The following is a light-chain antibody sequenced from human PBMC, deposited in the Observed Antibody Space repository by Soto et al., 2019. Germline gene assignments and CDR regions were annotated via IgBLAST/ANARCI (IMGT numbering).Light chain of an antibody. V-gene: IGLV3-1*01. J-gene: IGLJ2*01. CDR3: QAGDSSTGV. CDR2: QDI. Sequence: SYELTQPPSVSVSPGQTASITCSGDKLGDKYACWYQQKQGQSPVLVIYQDIKRPSGIPERFSGSNSGNTATLTISGTQAMEEADYYCQAGDSSTGVFGGGTKLTVL. CDR1: KLGDKY.